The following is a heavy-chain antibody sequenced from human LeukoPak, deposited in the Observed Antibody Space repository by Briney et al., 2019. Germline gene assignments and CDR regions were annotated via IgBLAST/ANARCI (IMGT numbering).Heavy chain of an antibody. V-gene: IGHV1-8*01. CDR3: ARMYSSSWTQYAFDI. Sequence: GASVKVSCKAPGYTFTSYDINWVRQATGQGLEWMGWMNPNSGNTGYAQKLQGRVTMTRNTSISTAYMELSSLRSEDTAVYYCARMYSSSWTQYAFDIWGQGTMVTVSS. CDR1: GYTFTSYD. CDR2: MNPNSGNT. D-gene: IGHD6-13*01. J-gene: IGHJ3*02.